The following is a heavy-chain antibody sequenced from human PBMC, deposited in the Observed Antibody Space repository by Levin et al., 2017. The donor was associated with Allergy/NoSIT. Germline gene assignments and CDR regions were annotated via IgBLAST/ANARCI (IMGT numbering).Heavy chain of an antibody. Sequence: GESLKISCKASGYTFTSYGISWVRQAPGQGLEWMGWISAYNGNTNYAQKLQGRVTMTTDTSTSTAYMELRSLRSDDTAVYYCARYDSSGYYSSWGQGTLVTVSS. CDR1: GYTFTSYG. V-gene: IGHV1-18*01. D-gene: IGHD3-22*01. J-gene: IGHJ5*02. CDR2: ISAYNGNT. CDR3: ARYDSSGYYSS.